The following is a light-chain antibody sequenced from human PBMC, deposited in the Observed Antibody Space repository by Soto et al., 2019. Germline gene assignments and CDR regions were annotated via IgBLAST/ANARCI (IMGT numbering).Light chain of an antibody. CDR1: SSDVGGYNY. V-gene: IGLV2-14*01. J-gene: IGLJ1*01. Sequence: QSALTQPASVSGSPGQSITISCTGTSSDVGGYNYVSWYQLHPGKAPKLILYEVTNRPSGVSDRFSGSKSGNTASLTISGLQAEDAAHYYCSSYTTSTAYVFGTGTKVTVL. CDR3: SSYTTSTAYV. CDR2: EVT.